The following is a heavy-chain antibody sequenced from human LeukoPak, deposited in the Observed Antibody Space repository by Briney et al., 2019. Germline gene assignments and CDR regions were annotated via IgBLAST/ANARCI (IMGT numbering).Heavy chain of an antibody. CDR3: AKSCSGGACPIDY. J-gene: IGHJ4*02. CDR1: GFTFDDYG. CDR2: ISWNSGDI. Sequence: PGRSLRLSCAASGFTFDDYGMHWVRQAPGKGLEWVSHISWNSGDIDYADSVKGRFTISRDNAKNSLYLQMSTLRTEDTALYYCAKSCSGGACPIDYWGQGILVTVSS. D-gene: IGHD2-15*01. V-gene: IGHV3-9*01.